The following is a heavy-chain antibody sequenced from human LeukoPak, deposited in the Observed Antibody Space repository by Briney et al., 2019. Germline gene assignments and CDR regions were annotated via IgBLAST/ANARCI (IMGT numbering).Heavy chain of an antibody. J-gene: IGHJ4*02. Sequence: PGGSLRLSCAASGFTFSSYAMHWVRQAPGKGLEWVASISYDGSNKYYADSLKGRFTISRDTSKNTLYLQMNSLRAEDTAVYYCARSGGLQKFDYWGQGTLVTVSS. CDR3: ARSGGLQKFDY. V-gene: IGHV3-30-3*01. CDR2: ISYDGSNK. CDR1: GFTFSSYA. D-gene: IGHD4-11*01.